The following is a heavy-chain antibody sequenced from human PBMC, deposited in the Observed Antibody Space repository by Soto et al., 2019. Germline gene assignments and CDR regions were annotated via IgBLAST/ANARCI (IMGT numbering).Heavy chain of an antibody. J-gene: IGHJ6*02. V-gene: IGHV3-11*01. CDR2: ISGSGDTI. CDR1: GFSFGDYY. Sequence: PGGSLRLSCAASGFSFGDYYLNWIRQAPGKGLEWVSYISGSGDTIHYVDSVKGRFTISRDNAKRSLFLQMNSLRAEDTAIYYCARTYSSSIVPHYYYTMDVWGQGTAVTVSS. D-gene: IGHD6-6*01. CDR3: ARTYSSSIVPHYYYTMDV.